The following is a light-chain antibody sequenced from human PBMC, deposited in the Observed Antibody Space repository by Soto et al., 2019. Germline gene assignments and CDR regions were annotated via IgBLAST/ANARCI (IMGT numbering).Light chain of an antibody. CDR1: SSDVGGYNY. Sequence: QSALTQPASVSGSPGQSITIAGTGTSSDVGGYNYVSWYQHHPGKAPKLMIYEVSDRPSGISNRFSGSKSGNTASLTISGLQAEDEADYYCSSYTSTTNYVLGTGTKVTVL. CDR2: EVS. J-gene: IGLJ1*01. V-gene: IGLV2-14*01. CDR3: SSYTSTTNYV.